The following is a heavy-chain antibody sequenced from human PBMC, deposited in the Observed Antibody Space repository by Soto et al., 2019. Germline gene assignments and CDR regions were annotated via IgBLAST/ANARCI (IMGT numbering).Heavy chain of an antibody. D-gene: IGHD4-17*01. Sequence: QVQLQESGPGLVRPAETLSLTCSVSTGSMRTYYWTWIRQSPGKGLEWIGQISHTGRTKYHPSLESRVTISVDTSRKQFSLKLTSVTAADTALYYCARDDTTGLFDFWGQGTLVTVSS. CDR2: ISHTGRT. J-gene: IGHJ4*02. V-gene: IGHV4-59*01. CDR1: TGSMRTYY. CDR3: ARDDTTGLFDF.